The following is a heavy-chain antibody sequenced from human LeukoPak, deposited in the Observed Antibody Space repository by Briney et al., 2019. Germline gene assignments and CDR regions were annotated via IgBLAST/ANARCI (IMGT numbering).Heavy chain of an antibody. Sequence: SETLSLTCTVSGASVRNEYWSWIRQPPGKDLEWIGYIHYSGSSNYHPSLGSRVTISLDTSKNQFSLKLKSVTAADTGMYHCARYDRGLFFFDNXGQGTLVTVSS. D-gene: IGHD1-14*01. V-gene: IGHV4-59*08. CDR1: GASVRNEY. J-gene: IGHJ4*02. CDR3: ARYDRGLFFFDN. CDR2: IHYSGSS.